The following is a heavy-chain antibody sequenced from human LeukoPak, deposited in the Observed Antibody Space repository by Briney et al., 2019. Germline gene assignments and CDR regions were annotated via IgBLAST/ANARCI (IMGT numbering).Heavy chain of an antibody. CDR3: AISGVPAAISRRFRFDP. CDR2: ISAYNGNA. CDR1: GYTFTSYG. V-gene: IGHV1-18*01. Sequence: GASVKVSCKASGYTFTSYGISWVRQAPGQGLEWMGWISAYNGNANYAQKLQGRVTMTTDTSTSTAYMELRSLRSDDTAVYYCAISGVPAAISRRFRFDPWGQGTLVTVSS. D-gene: IGHD2-2*01. J-gene: IGHJ5*02.